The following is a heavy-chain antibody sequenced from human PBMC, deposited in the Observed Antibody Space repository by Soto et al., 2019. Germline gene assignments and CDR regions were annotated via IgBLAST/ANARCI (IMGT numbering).Heavy chain of an antibody. Sequence: QVQLVQSGAEVKKPGASVKVSCKASGYTFTSYDINWVRQATGQGLEWMGWMNPNSGNTGYAQKIQGRVTMTRKTSISTAYMELSSLRSEDTAVYYCARERTGTTSMDVWGQGTTVTVSS. J-gene: IGHJ6*02. CDR1: GYTFTSYD. V-gene: IGHV1-8*01. CDR3: ARERTGTTSMDV. D-gene: IGHD1-1*01. CDR2: MNPNSGNT.